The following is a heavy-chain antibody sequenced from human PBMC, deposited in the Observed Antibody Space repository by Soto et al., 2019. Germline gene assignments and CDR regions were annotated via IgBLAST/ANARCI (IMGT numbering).Heavy chain of an antibody. J-gene: IGHJ5*02. CDR2: IYYSGST. Sequence: SETLSLTCPVSGGSISSYYWSWIRQPLGKGLEWIGYIYYSGSTNYNPSLKSRVTISVDTSKNQFSLKLSSVTAADKAVYYCARDEGGYYSWFDPWGQGTLVTVS. V-gene: IGHV4-59*01. CDR3: ARDEGGYYSWFDP. CDR1: GGSISSYY. D-gene: IGHD3-3*01.